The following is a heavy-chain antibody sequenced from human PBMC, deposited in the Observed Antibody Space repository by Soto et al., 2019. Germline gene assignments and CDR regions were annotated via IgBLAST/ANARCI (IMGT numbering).Heavy chain of an antibody. CDR1: GFTFSGSA. J-gene: IGHJ4*02. V-gene: IGHV3-73*01. D-gene: IGHD2-15*01. CDR3: TSDSPEDMRRG. Sequence: PGGSLRLSCAASGFTFSGSAVHWVRQASGKGLEWVGRIRNKANTYATAYAASVTGRFTISRDDSKNTAYLQMNSLTTDDTAVYYCTSDSPEDMRRGWGRGTQVTVSS. CDR2: IRNKANTYAT.